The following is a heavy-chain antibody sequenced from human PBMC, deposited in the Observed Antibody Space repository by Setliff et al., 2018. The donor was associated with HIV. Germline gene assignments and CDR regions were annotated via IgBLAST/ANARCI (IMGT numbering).Heavy chain of an antibody. CDR1: GYTFTSYA. V-gene: IGHV7-4-1*02. CDR3: ARGGDRMQIWSRFPFDI. D-gene: IGHD3-10*01. Sequence: ASVKVSCKASGYTFTSYAMNWVRQAPGQGLEWMGWINTNTGNPTYAQGFTGRFVFSLDPSVRTAYLQITGLKAEDTAVYYCARGGDRMQIWSRFPFDIWGQGTMVTVSS. J-gene: IGHJ3*02. CDR2: INTNTGNP.